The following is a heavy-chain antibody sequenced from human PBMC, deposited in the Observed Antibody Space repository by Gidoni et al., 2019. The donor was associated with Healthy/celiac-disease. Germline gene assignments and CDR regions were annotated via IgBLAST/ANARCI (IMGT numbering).Heavy chain of an antibody. Sequence: EVQLVESGGGLVQPGGSLRLSCAAPVFTFSSYWMSWVRQAPGKGLEWVANIKQDGSEKYYVDSVKGRFTISRDNAKNSLYLQMNSLRAEDTAVYYCARDGFKYYDFWSGYYTSSQPLDYWGQGTLVTVSS. D-gene: IGHD3-3*01. V-gene: IGHV3-7*01. CDR3: ARDGFKYYDFWSGYYTSSQPLDY. J-gene: IGHJ4*02. CDR2: IKQDGSEK. CDR1: VFTFSSYW.